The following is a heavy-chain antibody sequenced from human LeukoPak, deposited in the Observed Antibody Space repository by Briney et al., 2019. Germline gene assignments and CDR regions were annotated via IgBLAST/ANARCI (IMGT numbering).Heavy chain of an antibody. CDR3: ARELFGSGSYPDF. CDR2: IWHDGGHK. V-gene: IGHV3-33*01. D-gene: IGHD3-10*01. Sequence: GGSLRLSCAASGFAFNTYGMHWVRQAPGQGLEWVALIWHDGGHKFYSNSVRGQFTISSDNSNNTVSLQLNNLRPEDTAVYYCARELFGSGSYPDFWGQGTLVTVSS. CDR1: GFAFNTYG. J-gene: IGHJ4*02.